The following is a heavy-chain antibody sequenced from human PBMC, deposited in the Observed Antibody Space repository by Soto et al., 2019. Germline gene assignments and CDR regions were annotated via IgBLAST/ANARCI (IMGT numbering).Heavy chain of an antibody. CDR3: ARQVIAAAGRIEYYYYGMDV. Sequence: PGESLKISCKGSGYSFTSYWIGWVRQMPGKGLEWMGIIYPGDSDTRYSPSFQGQVTISADKSISTAYLQWSSLKASDTAMYYCARQVIAAAGRIEYYYYGMDVWGQGTTVTVSS. CDR2: IYPGDSDT. D-gene: IGHD6-13*01. J-gene: IGHJ6*02. CDR1: GYSFTSYW. V-gene: IGHV5-51*01.